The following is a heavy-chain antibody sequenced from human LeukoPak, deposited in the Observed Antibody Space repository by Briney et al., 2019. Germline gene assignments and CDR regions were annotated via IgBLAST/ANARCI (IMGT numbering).Heavy chain of an antibody. V-gene: IGHV1-2*02. CDR3: AGPAGVLDALDI. CDR2: INPNSGGT. J-gene: IGHJ3*02. CDR1: GYTFTGYY. Sequence: GASVKVSCKASGYTFTGYYMHWVRQAPGQGLEWMGWINPNSGGTNYAQNFQGRVTMTRDTSISTAYMELSRLRSEDTAVYYCAGPAGVLDALDIWGQGTMVTVSS. D-gene: IGHD6-19*01.